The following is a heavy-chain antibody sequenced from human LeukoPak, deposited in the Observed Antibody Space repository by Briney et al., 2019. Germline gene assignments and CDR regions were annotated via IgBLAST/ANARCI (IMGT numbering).Heavy chain of an antibody. V-gene: IGHV3-7*03. CDR3: AKEIGWSGYRPCYFDS. D-gene: IGHD3-3*01. J-gene: IGHJ4*02. CDR1: GVHFGDVW. CDR2: IKQDGSEK. Sequence: GGSLRLSCVVSGVHFGDVWMSWVRQAPGKGLEWVANIKQDGSEKYYVDSVKGRFTISRDSSLYLQMDRLRAEDTAVYYCAKEIGWSGYRPCYFDSWGQGTLVTVSS.